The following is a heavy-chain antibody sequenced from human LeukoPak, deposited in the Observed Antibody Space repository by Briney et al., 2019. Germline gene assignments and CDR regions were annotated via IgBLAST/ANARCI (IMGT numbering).Heavy chain of an antibody. V-gene: IGHV3-23*01. CDR3: ARGWSHYSYAMDV. D-gene: IGHD3-10*01. CDR1: GFTFSSYA. J-gene: IGHJ6*02. CDR2: ISGSGGST. Sequence: GGSLRLSCAASGFTFSSYAMGWVRQAPGKGLEWVSAISGSGGSTYYADSVKGRFTISRDNSKNTLYLQMDSLRAEDTAVYYCARGWSHYSYAMDVWGQGTTVTVSS.